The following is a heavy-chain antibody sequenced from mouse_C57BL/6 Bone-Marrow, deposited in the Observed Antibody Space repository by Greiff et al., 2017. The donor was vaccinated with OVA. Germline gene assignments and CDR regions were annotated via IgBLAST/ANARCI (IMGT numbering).Heavy chain of an antibody. CDR3: AREGNGYYAMDY. V-gene: IGHV1-50*01. Sequence: QVQLQQPGAELVKPGASVKLSCKASGYTFTSYWMQWVKQRPGQGLEWIGELDPSDSYTNYNQKFKGKATLTVDTSSSTAYMQLSSLTSEDSAVYYCAREGNGYYAMDYWGQGTSVTVSS. CDR1: GYTFTSYW. CDR2: LDPSDSYT. J-gene: IGHJ4*01.